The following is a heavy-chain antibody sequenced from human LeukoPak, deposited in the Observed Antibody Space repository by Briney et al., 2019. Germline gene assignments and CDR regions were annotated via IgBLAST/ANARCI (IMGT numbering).Heavy chain of an antibody. CDR3: ARVWIQLWSEYYFDY. V-gene: IGHV1-18*01. CDR2: ISAYNGNT. CDR1: GYTFTSYG. D-gene: IGHD5-18*01. J-gene: IGHJ4*02. Sequence: ASVKVSCKASGYTFTSYGISWVRQAPGQGLEWMGWISAYNGNTNYAQKLQGRVTMTTDTSTSTAYMELRSLRSDDTAVYYCARVWIQLWSEYYFDYWGQGTLVTVSS.